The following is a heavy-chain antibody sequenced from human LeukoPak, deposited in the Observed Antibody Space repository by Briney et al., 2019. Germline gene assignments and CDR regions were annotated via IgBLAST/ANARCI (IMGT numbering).Heavy chain of an antibody. CDR1: GGSLSSSSYY. Sequence: PSETLSLTCSVSGGSLSSSSYYWGWIRQPPERGLEWIGDIYETGSTNYNPSLKSRVTISVDTSKNQFSLKLSSVTAADTAVYYCVRPDDNSFDFWGQGTMVTVSS. J-gene: IGHJ3*01. V-gene: IGHV4-39*01. D-gene: IGHD3-9*01. CDR3: VRPDDNSFDF. CDR2: IYETGST.